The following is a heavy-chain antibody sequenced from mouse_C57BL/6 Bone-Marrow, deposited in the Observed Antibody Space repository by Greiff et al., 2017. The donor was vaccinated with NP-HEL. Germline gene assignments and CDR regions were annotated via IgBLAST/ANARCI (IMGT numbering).Heavy chain of an antibody. CDR1: GFNIKDDY. Sequence: VQLQQSGAELVRPGASVKLSCTASGFNIKDDYMHWVKQRPEQGLEWIGWIDPENGDTEYASKFQGKATITADTSSNTAYLQLSSLTSEDTAVYYCTREIIDWYFDVWGTGTTVTVSS. V-gene: IGHV14-4*01. CDR3: TREIIDWYFDV. J-gene: IGHJ1*03. CDR2: IDPENGDT. D-gene: IGHD2-4*01.